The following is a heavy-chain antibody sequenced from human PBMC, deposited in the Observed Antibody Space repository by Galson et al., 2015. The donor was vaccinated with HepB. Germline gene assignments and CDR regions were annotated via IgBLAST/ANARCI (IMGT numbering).Heavy chain of an antibody. Sequence: PALVKPTQTLTLTCTFSGFSLSTSGMCVSWIRQPPGKALEWLARIDWDDDEYYTTSLKTRLTISKDTSKNQVVLTMTNMDPVDTATYYCARIRAYYDYVWGSYRPGCGMDVWGQGTTVTVSS. CDR1: GFSLSTSGMC. CDR3: ARIRAYYDYVWGSYRPGCGMDV. CDR2: IDWDDDE. V-gene: IGHV2-70*11. D-gene: IGHD3-16*02. J-gene: IGHJ6*02.